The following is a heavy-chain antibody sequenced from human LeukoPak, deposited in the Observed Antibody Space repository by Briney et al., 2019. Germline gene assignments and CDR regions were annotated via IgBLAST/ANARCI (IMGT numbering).Heavy chain of an antibody. Sequence: PGGSLRLSCAASGFTFSSYAMSWVRQAPGKGLEWVSAISGSGGSTYYAGSVKGRFTISRDNSKNTLYLQMNSLRAEDTAVYYCAKVREYYDSSGYYFDYWGQGTLVTVSS. CDR3: AKVREYYDSSGYYFDY. CDR2: ISGSGGST. D-gene: IGHD3-22*01. J-gene: IGHJ4*02. V-gene: IGHV3-23*01. CDR1: GFTFSSYA.